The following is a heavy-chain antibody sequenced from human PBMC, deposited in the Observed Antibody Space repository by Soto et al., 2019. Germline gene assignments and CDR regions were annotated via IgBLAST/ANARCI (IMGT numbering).Heavy chain of an antibody. J-gene: IGHJ4*02. CDR3: KKCGHLCFYCFDD. Sequence: PGGSLSLSCAASGFTLSGHWMHWVRQAPGKGLVWVSRINSVGSSTSYADSVRGRFTISRDNGKNTLYLQMSSLRVEDTAVYYWKKCGHLCFYCFDDWGQGTLVTVSS. V-gene: IGHV3-74*01. CDR2: INSVGSST. D-gene: IGHD3-10*02. CDR1: GFTLSGHW.